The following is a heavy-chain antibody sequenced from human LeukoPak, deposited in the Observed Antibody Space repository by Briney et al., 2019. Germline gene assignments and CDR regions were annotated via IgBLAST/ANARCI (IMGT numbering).Heavy chain of an antibody. CDR1: GGSFSGYY. CDR3: ARAPPLAYCGGDCRRAGSNWFDP. J-gene: IGHJ5*02. V-gene: IGHV4-34*01. D-gene: IGHD2-21*02. Sequence: PSETLFLTCAVYGGSFSGYYWSWIRQPPGKGLEWIGEINHSGSTNYNPSLKSRVTISVDTSKNQFSLKLSSVTAADTAVYYCARAPPLAYCGGDCRRAGSNWFDPWGQGTLVTVSS. CDR2: INHSGST.